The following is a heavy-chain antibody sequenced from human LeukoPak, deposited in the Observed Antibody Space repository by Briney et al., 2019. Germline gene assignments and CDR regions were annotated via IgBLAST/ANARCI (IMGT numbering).Heavy chain of an antibody. V-gene: IGHV4-34*01. J-gene: IGHJ6*03. Sequence: SETLSLTCAVYGRSFSGYYWSWIRQPPGKGLEWIGEINHSGSTNYNPSLKSRVTISVDTSKNQFSLKLSSVTAADTAVYYCASGRDYYYYYMDVWGKGTTVTVSS. CDR1: GRSFSGYY. CDR3: ASGRDYYYYYMDV. CDR2: INHSGST.